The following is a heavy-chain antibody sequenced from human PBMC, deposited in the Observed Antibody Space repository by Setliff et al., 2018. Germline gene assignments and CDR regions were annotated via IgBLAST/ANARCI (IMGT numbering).Heavy chain of an antibody. CDR2: ISTSGSTI. D-gene: IGHD3-22*01. V-gene: IGHV3-48*01. Sequence: LRLSCAASGFTFSTYAMNWLRQAPGKGLEWVSYISTSGSTIYYADSVKGRVTISRDKAHHSLFLQMNSLRAEDTAVYYCARLALTGYDSSGYYYALDYYYYMDVWGKGTTVTVSS. J-gene: IGHJ6*03. CDR1: GFTFSTYA. CDR3: ARLALTGYDSSGYYYALDYYYYMDV.